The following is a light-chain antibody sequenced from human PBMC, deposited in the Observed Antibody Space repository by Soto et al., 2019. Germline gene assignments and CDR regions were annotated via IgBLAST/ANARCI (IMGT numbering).Light chain of an antibody. V-gene: IGLV4-69*01. CDR1: SGHINYA. Sequence: QLVLALSPSASASRGASVNLTCTLSSGHINYAIAWHQQQPEKGPRYLMRLNSDGSHTRGDGIPDRFSGSSSGSERYLTISSLQSEDEADYYCQTWGTGFVVFGGGTKVTVL. CDR3: QTWGTGFVV. J-gene: IGLJ2*01. CDR2: LNSDGSH.